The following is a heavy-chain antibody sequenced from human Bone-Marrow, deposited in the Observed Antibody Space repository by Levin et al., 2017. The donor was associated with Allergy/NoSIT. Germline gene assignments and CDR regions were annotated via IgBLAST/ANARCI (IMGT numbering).Heavy chain of an antibody. CDR3: AKVPARPNSGVDY. J-gene: IGHJ4*02. CDR1: GFTFSSYG. Sequence: PGGSLRLSCAASGFTFSSYGMHWVRQAPGKGLEWVAVISYDGSNKYYADSVKGRFTISRDNSKNTLYLQMNSLRAEDTAVYYCAKVPARPNSGVDYWGQGTLVTVSS. V-gene: IGHV3-30*18. D-gene: IGHD6-6*01. CDR2: ISYDGSNK.